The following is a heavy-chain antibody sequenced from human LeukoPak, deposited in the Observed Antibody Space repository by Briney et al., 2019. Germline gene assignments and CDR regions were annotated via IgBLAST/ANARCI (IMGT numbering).Heavy chain of an antibody. V-gene: IGHV4-39*01. CDR3: AAGIAAAGSFDY. D-gene: IGHD6-13*01. CDR2: IYYSGST. Sequence: SETLSLTCTVSGGSISSSSYYWGWIRQPPGKGLEWIGSIYYSGSTYYNPSLKSRVTISVDTSKNQFSLKLSSVTAADTAVYHCAAGIAAAGSFDYWGQGTLVTVSS. J-gene: IGHJ4*02. CDR1: GGSISSSSYY.